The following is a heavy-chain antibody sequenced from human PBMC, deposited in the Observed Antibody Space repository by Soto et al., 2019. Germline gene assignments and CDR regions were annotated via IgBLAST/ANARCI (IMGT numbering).Heavy chain of an antibody. CDR2: VFYTGTT. CDR1: GGCMNNNY. J-gene: IGHJ4*02. D-gene: IGHD4-17*01. V-gene: IGHV4-59*01. CDR3: ARSLTVTRFDQ. Sequence: QVHLQESGPGLVKPSETLSLFCNVSGGCMNNNYWSWIRQAPGKGLEWIGYVFYTGTTNYNPSLKSRVTILVDTAKKQFSLRLSSVAAADTAVYHCARSLTVTRFDQWGQGTRVTVS.